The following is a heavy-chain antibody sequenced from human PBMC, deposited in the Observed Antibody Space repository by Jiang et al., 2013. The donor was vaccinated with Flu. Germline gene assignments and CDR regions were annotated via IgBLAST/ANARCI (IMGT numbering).Heavy chain of an antibody. V-gene: IGHV6-1*01. Sequence: SQTLSLTCAISGDSVSSNSAAWNWIRQSPSRGLEWLGRTYYRSKWYNDYAVSVKSRITINPDTSKNQFSLQLNSVTPEDTAVYYCARSTSYNNHSKNRNWYFDLWGLAPWSLSPQ. CDR1: GDSVSSNSAA. J-gene: IGHJ2*01. CDR3: ARSTSYNNHSKNRNWYFDL. CDR2: TYYRSKWYN. D-gene: IGHD3-9*01.